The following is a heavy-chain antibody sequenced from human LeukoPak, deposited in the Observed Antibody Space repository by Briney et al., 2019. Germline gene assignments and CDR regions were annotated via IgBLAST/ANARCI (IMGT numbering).Heavy chain of an antibody. V-gene: IGHV3-7*04. CDR2: IKKTGSET. CDR1: GFTFSHFW. Sequence: GGSLRLSCAASGFTFSHFWMSWVRQAPGKGLEWVAYIKKTGSETYYVDSVKGRFTITRDNTRNSLFLQMYSLRAEDTAVYFCARGGGLDVWGQGATVTVSS. J-gene: IGHJ6*02. CDR3: ARGGGLDV.